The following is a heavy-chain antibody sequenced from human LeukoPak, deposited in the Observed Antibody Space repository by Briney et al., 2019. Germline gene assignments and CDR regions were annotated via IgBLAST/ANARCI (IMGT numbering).Heavy chain of an antibody. CDR2: INHSGST. CDR1: GGSFSGYY. V-gene: IGHV4-34*01. J-gene: IGHJ5*02. D-gene: IGHD4-17*01. Sequence: SETLSLTCAVYGGSFSGYYWSWIRQPPGKGLEWIGEINHSGSTNYNPSLKSRVTISVDTSKNQFSLKLSSVTAADTAVYYCARHDVRSSTESSTDPWGQGTLVTVSS. CDR3: ARHDVRSSTESSTDP.